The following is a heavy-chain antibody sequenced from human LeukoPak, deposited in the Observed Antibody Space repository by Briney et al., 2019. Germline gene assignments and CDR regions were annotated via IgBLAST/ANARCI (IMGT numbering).Heavy chain of an antibody. CDR1: GGSFSGYY. J-gene: IGHJ4*02. V-gene: IGHV4-34*01. Sequence: AETLSLTCAVYGGSFSGYYWSWIRQPPGKGLEWIGEVSHSGITNYNPSLQSRVAILEGTSKNQVSLKLTSVTAADTAVYYCARKQWLGPIDYWGQGTLVTVSS. CDR2: VSHSGIT. D-gene: IGHD6-19*01. CDR3: ARKQWLGPIDY.